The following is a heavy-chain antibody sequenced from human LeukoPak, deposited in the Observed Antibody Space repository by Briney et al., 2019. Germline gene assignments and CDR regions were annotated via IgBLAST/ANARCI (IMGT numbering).Heavy chain of an antibody. V-gene: IGHV1-18*01. J-gene: IGHJ4*02. CDR3: AREGSECGGDCYSDY. Sequence: ASVKVSCKASGYTFTSYGISWVRQAPGQGLEWMGWISAYNGNTNYAQKLQGRVTMTTDTSTSTAYMELRSLRSDDTAVYYCAREGSECGGDCYSDYWGQGTLVTVSS. D-gene: IGHD2-21*01. CDR2: ISAYNGNT. CDR1: GYTFTSYG.